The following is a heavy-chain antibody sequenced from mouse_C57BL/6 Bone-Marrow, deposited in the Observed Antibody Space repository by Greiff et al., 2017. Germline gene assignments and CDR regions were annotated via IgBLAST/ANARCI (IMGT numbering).Heavy chain of an antibody. CDR1: GYTFTSYW. J-gene: IGHJ1*03. CDR2: IDPNSGGT. D-gene: IGHD2-3*01. V-gene: IGHV1-72*01. Sequence: QVQLQQSGAELVKPGASVKLSCKASGYTFTSYWMHWVKQRPGRGLEWIGRIDPNSGGTKYNEKFKSKATLTVDKPSSTAYMQLSSLTSGDSAVYYWAKGWLPFSWYFEVWGTGTTVTVSS. CDR3: AKGWLPFSWYFEV.